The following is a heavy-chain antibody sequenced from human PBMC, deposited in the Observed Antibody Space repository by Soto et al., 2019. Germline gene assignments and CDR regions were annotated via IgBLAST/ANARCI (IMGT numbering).Heavy chain of an antibody. Sequence: GSLRLSCAASGFTFSIYAMSWVRQAPGKGLEWVSTIGGSGGGTTYADFVRGRFTVSRDDSRNTLYLQMNSLRAEDTAIYYCAKDAPGSGWLSDYWGRGTLGTVSS. CDR1: GFTFSIYA. J-gene: IGHJ4*02. V-gene: IGHV3-23*01. CDR3: AKDAPGSGWLSDY. D-gene: IGHD3-22*01. CDR2: IGGSGGGT.